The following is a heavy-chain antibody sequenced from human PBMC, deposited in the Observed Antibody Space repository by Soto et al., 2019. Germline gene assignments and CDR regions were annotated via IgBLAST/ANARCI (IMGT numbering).Heavy chain of an antibody. D-gene: IGHD6-6*01. J-gene: IGHJ4*02. CDR1: GYSFTSYW. CDR2: IYPGDSDT. V-gene: IGHV5-51*01. Sequence: PGESLKISCKGSGYSFTSYWIGWVRQMPGKGLEWMGIIYPGDSDTRYSPSFQGQVTISADKSISTAYLQWSSLKASDTAVYYCARDLLHPYSSSSGIGYWGQGTLVTVSS. CDR3: ARDLLHPYSSSSGIGY.